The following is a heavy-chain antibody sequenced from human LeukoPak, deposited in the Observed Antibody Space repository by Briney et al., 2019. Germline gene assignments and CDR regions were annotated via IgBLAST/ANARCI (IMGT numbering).Heavy chain of an antibody. CDR2: INHSGST. D-gene: IGHD6-6*01. CDR1: GGSFSSYY. J-gene: IGHJ6*03. V-gene: IGHV4-34*01. CDR3: ARDFGSSSTVYYYYYMDV. Sequence: PSETLSLTCAVYGGSFSSYYLSWIRQSPGKGLEWIGEINHSGSTNYNPSLKNRVTISVDTSKNQFSLKLSSVTAADTAIYYCARDFGSSSTVYYYYYMDVWGKGTTVTVSS.